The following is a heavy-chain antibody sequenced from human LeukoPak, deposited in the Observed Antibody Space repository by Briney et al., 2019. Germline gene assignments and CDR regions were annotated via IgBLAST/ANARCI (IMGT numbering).Heavy chain of an antibody. V-gene: IGHV1-8*02. Sequence: ASVKVSCKASGYTFTSYYMHWVRQAPGQGLEWMGWMNPNSGNTGYAQKFQGRVTMTRNTSISTAYMELSSLRSEDTTVYYCARGEGMIVVQWGQGTLVTVSS. D-gene: IGHD3-22*01. CDR2: MNPNSGNT. J-gene: IGHJ4*02. CDR1: GYTFTSYY. CDR3: ARGEGMIVVQ.